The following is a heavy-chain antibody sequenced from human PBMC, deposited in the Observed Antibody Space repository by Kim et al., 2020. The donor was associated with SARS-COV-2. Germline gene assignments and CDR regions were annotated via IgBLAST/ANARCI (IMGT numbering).Heavy chain of an antibody. Sequence: GGSLRLSCAASGFTFSSYSMNWVRQAPGKGLEWVSYISSSSSTIYYADSVKGRFTISRDNAKNSLYLQMNSLRAEDTAVYYCARVEKWELPRFDPWGQGTLVTVSS. V-gene: IGHV3-48*04. CDR3: ARVEKWELPRFDP. J-gene: IGHJ5*02. CDR2: ISSSSSTI. CDR1: GFTFSSYS. D-gene: IGHD1-26*01.